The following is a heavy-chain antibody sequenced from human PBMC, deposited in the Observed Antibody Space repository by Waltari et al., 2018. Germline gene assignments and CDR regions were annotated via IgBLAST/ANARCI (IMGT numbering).Heavy chain of an antibody. CDR3: ARGQTKYYFDN. J-gene: IGHJ4*02. Sequence: QVQLQESGPGLVKPSETLSLTCTVSGGSTTYYYWSWIRQPPGKRLEWIGCIYYSGSANYSPSLKSRVTISIDTSKNQFSLKLSSVTAADTAVYYCARGQTKYYFDNWGQGTLVTVSS. V-gene: IGHV4-59*01. D-gene: IGHD6-6*01. CDR1: GGSTTYYY. CDR2: IYYSGSA.